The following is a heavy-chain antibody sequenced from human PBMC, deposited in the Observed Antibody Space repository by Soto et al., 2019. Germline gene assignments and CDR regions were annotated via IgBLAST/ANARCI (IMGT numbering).Heavy chain of an antibody. CDR3: ASLTAVQAAMLGAFDI. CDR1: GFTFSSYA. J-gene: IGHJ3*02. V-gene: IGHV3-23*01. D-gene: IGHD2-2*01. Sequence: HPGGSLRLSCAASGFTFSSYAMSWVRQAPGKGLEWVSAISGSGGSTYYADSVKGRFTISRDNSKNTLYLQMNSLRAEDTAVYYCASLTAVQAAMLGAFDIWGQGTMVTVSS. CDR2: ISGSGGST.